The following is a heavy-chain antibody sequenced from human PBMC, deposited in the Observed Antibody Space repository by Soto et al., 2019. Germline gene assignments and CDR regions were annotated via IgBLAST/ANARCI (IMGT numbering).Heavy chain of an antibody. V-gene: IGHV4-4*02. D-gene: IGHD3-22*01. CDR2: IYHSGST. J-gene: IGHJ6*02. CDR1: GGSISSSNW. Sequence: SETLSLTCAVSGGSISSSNWWSWVRQPPGKGLEWIGEIYHSGSTNYNPYLKSQVTISVDKSKNQFSLKLSSVTAADTAVYYCARSPDSSGYYPRWYYYGMDVWGQGTTVTVSS. CDR3: ARSPDSSGYYPRWYYYGMDV.